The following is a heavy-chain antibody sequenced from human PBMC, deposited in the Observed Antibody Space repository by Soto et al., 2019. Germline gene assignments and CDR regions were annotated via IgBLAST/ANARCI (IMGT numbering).Heavy chain of an antibody. D-gene: IGHD3-3*01. V-gene: IGHV4-28*03. CDR2: VYYTGST. CDR3: ARGDGFWSGYSYLNY. CDR1: GSSISNDNW. Sequence: SETLSLTCGVSGSSISNDNWWVWIRQPPGKGLEWIGYVYYTGSTNYNPSLHSRVTISVDTSKNQFSLTLSSVTAADTAVYYCARGDGFWSGYSYLNYWGQGTPVTVSS. J-gene: IGHJ4*02.